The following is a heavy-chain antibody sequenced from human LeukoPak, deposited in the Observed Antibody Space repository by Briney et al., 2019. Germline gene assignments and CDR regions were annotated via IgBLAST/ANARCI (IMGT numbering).Heavy chain of an antibody. Sequence: ASVKVSCKASGYTFTSYDINWVRQATGQGLEWMGWMNPNSGNTGYAQKFQGRVTMTRNTSISTAYMELSSLRAEDTAVYYCARDGNRDGDMDVWGKGTTVTVSS. CDR3: ARDGNRDGDMDV. CDR1: GYTFTSYD. D-gene: IGHD1-1*01. V-gene: IGHV1-8*01. J-gene: IGHJ6*03. CDR2: MNPNSGNT.